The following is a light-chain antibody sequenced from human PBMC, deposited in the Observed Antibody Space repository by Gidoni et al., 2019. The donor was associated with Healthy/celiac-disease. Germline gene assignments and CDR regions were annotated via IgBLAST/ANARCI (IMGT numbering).Light chain of an antibody. CDR3: MQDLQTPWT. CDR1: KSILHSNGYNY. Sequence: DIVMTQSPLSLPVTPGEPASIYGRSSKSILHSNGYNYLDWYLQKQGQSPPLLISLGSNRASGGPDRCSGSGSGTDYTLKISRVEAQDVGVYYCMQDLQTPWTFGQGTKVEIK. CDR2: LGS. V-gene: IGKV2-28*01. J-gene: IGKJ1*01.